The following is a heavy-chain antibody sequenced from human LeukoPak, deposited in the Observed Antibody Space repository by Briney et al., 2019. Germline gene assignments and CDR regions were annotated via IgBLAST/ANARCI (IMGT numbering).Heavy chain of an antibody. J-gene: IGHJ3*02. V-gene: IGHV4-4*07. CDR3: AREAGCSGGSCYFDAFDI. D-gene: IGHD2-15*01. CDR1: GGSISSYY. CDR2: IYTSGST. Sequence: SETLSLTCTVSGGSISSYYWSWIRQPAGKGLEWIGRIYTSGSTNYNPSLKSRVTMSVDTSKNQFSLKLSSVTAADTAVYYCAREAGCSGGSCYFDAFDIWGQGTMVTVSS.